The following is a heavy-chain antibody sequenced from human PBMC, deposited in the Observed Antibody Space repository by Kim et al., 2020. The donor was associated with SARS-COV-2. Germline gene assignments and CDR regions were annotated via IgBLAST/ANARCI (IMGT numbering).Heavy chain of an antibody. CDR3: ARNGLGSTEGG. V-gene: IGHV1-2*02. CDR2: INSNSGGT. Sequence: ASVKVSCKASGYTFTDFLMHWVRQAPGQGLEWMGWINSNSGGTYYAQKFQGRVAMTRDTSINTVYMELNSLTSDDTAMFYCARNGLGSTEGGWGQGTLLT. D-gene: IGHD4-4*01. CDR1: GYTFTDFL. J-gene: IGHJ4*02.